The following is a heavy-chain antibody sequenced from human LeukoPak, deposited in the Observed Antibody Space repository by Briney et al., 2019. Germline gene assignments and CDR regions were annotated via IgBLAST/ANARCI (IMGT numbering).Heavy chain of an antibody. V-gene: IGHV4-59*01. CDR3: TRGEVWAFDL. D-gene: IGHD2-21*01. J-gene: IGHJ3*01. CDR2: ISYGGST. Sequence: SETLSLTCTVSSGSISSNYWSWIRQPPGKGLEWIGYISYGGSTNYNPSLKSRVTISIDTSNNQFSLKLSSMTAADTAVYYCTRGEVWAFDLWGQGTMVTVSS. CDR1: SGSISSNY.